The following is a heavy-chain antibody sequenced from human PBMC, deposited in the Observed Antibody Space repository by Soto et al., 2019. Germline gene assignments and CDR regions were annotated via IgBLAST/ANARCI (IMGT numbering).Heavy chain of an antibody. CDR3: AKDIGADDTGWGFDV. CDR2: ISWTSGSI. CDR1: GFTFDDYA. D-gene: IGHD6-25*01. V-gene: IGHV3-9*01. J-gene: IGHJ3*01. Sequence: PGGSLRLSCAASGFTFDDYAMHWVRQAPGKGLEWVSGISWTSGSIGYADSVKGRFTISRDNAKNSLYLQMNSLRAEDTALYYCAKDIGADDTGWGFDVWGKGTLVTVS.